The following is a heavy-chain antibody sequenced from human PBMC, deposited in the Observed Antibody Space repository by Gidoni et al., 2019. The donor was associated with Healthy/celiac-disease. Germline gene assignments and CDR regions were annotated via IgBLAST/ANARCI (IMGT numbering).Heavy chain of an antibody. CDR2: IDPSVST. D-gene: IGHD4-17*01. J-gene: IGHJ5*02. CDR1: GGSISSGSYY. CDR3: ASFDYGGNLNWFDP. Sequence: QVQLQESGPGLVKPSQTLSLTCTVSGGSISSGSYYWSWIRQPAGKGLEWIGRIDPSVSTNYNPSLKSRVTISVDTSKNQFSLKLSSVTAADTAVYYCASFDYGGNLNWFDPWGQGTLVTVSS. V-gene: IGHV4-61*02.